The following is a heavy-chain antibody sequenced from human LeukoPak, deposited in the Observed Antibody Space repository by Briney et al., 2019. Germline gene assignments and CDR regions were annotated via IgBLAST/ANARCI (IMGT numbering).Heavy chain of an antibody. Sequence: PSETLSLTCTVSGGSISSSSYYWGWIRQPRGKGLEWIGSIYYSGSTYYNPSLKSRVTISVDTSKNQFSLKLSSVTAADTAVYYCATGIAVAGREFDYWGQGTLVTVSS. CDR1: GGSISSSSYY. D-gene: IGHD6-19*01. J-gene: IGHJ4*02. CDR3: ATGIAVAGREFDY. CDR2: IYYSGST. V-gene: IGHV4-39*07.